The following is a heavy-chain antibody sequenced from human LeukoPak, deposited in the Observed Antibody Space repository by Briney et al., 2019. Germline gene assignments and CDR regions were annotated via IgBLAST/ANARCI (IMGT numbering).Heavy chain of an antibody. J-gene: IGHJ5*02. CDR2: IYHSGST. V-gene: IGHV4-4*02. CDR3: ARARSSGWYRWFDP. CDR1: GGSISGSNW. D-gene: IGHD6-19*01. Sequence: SETLSLTCAVSGGSISGSNWWSWVRQAPGKGLEWIGEIYHSGSTNYNPSLKSRVTISVDTSKNQFSLKLSSVTAADTAVYYCARARSSGWYRWFDPWGQGTLVTVSS.